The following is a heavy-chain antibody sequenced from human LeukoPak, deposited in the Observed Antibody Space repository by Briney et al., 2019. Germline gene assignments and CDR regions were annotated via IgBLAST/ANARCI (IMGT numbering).Heavy chain of an antibody. CDR2: INYSGAT. CDR1: GGSFSDHY. J-gene: IGHJ4*02. V-gene: IGHV4-34*01. CDR3: ARPLYDFWSGYYYY. D-gene: IGHD3-3*01. Sequence: KPSETLSLTCDVFGGSFSDHYWSWIRQPPGKGLEWIGAINYSGATNYNPSLKSRVTISVDTSKNQFSLKLSSVTAADTAVYYCARPLYDFWSGYYYYWGQGTLVTVSS.